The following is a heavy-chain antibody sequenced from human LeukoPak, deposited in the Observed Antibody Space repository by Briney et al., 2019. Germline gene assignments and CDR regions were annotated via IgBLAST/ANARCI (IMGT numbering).Heavy chain of an antibody. CDR3: ARSGGVFGSSYGDYDYDY. CDR2: INYSGST. V-gene: IGHV4-39*01. Sequence: SETLSLTCTVSGGXISSNNYFWGWIRQPPGKGLEWIGSINYSGSTYYNPSLKSRVNISVDTSKNQFSLKLSSVTAGDTAVYYCARSGGVFGSSYGDYDYDYWGQGTLVTVSS. D-gene: IGHD4-17*01. J-gene: IGHJ4*02. CDR1: GGXISSNNYF.